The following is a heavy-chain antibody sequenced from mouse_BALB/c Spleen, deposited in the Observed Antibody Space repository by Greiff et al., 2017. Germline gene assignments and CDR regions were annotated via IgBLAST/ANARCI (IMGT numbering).Heavy chain of an antibody. CDR2: INPSTGYT. CDR3: GRSDDYDPVPDV. Sequence: VQLVESGAELAKPGASVKMSCKASGYTFTSYWMHWVKQRPGQGLEWIGYINPSTGYTEYNQKFKDKATLTADKSSSTAYMQLSSLTSEDSAVYYCGRSDDYDPVPDVRGQGTTLTVSS. D-gene: IGHD2-4*01. V-gene: IGHV1-7*01. CDR1: GYTFTSYW. J-gene: IGHJ2*01.